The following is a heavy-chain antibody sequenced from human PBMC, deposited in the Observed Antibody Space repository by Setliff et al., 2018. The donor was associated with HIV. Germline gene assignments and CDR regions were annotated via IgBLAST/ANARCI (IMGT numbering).Heavy chain of an antibody. CDR3: ARDIGSRGGAFDM. D-gene: IGHD3-10*01. CDR2: INTNTGNT. J-gene: IGHJ3*02. V-gene: IGHV7-4-1*02. CDR1: GYRFTMYS. Sequence: ASVKVSCKASGYRFTMYSMNWVRQAPGQGLERMGWINTNTGNTMYAQGFTGRFVFSLDTSVSTAFLQITSLKAEDTAVYYCARDIGSRGGAFDMWGQGTRVTVSS.